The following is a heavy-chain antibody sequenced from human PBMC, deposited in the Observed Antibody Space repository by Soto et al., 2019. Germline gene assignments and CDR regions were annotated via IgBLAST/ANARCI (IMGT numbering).Heavy chain of an antibody. Sequence: LEWIGEINHSGSTNYNPSLKSRVTISVDTFKNQFSLKLSSVTAADTAVYYCARGPDSSSSEYYYYYYMDVWGKGTTVTVSS. CDR2: INHSGST. J-gene: IGHJ6*03. D-gene: IGHD6-6*01. CDR3: ARGPDSSSSEYYYYYYMDV. V-gene: IGHV4-34*01.